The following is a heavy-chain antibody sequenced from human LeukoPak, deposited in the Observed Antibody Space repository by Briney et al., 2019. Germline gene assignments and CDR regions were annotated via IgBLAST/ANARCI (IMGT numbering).Heavy chain of an antibody. V-gene: IGHV4-39*01. CDR1: GGSISSSSYY. Sequence: PSETLSLTCTVSGGSISSSSYYWGWIRQPPGKGLEWIGSIYYSGSTYYNPSLKSRVTISVDTSKNQFSLKLSSVTAADTAVYYCARRSMVRGGDAFDIWGQGTMVTVSS. CDR3: ARRSMVRGGDAFDI. D-gene: IGHD3-10*01. CDR2: IYYSGST. J-gene: IGHJ3*02.